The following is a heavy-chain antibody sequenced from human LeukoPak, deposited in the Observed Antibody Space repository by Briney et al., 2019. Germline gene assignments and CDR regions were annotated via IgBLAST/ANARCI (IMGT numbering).Heavy chain of an antibody. CDR3: ATTGTTGNANDY. J-gene: IGHJ4*02. CDR2: ISSNGGST. D-gene: IGHD1-7*01. Sequence: QPGGSLRLSCAASGFTFSSYAEHWVRQAPGKGLEYVSAISSNGGSTYYANSVKGRFTNSRDNSKNTLYLQMGSLRAEDMAVYYCATTGTTGNANDYRGQGTLVTVSS. V-gene: IGHV3-64*01. CDR1: GFTFSSYA.